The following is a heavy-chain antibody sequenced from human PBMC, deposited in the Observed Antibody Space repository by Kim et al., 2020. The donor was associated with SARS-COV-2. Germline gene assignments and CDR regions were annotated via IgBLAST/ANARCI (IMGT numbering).Heavy chain of an antibody. Sequence: GGSLRLSCAASGFTFSSYSMNWVRQAPGKGLEWVSSISSSSSYIYSADSVKGRFTISRDNAKNSLYLQMNSLRAEDTAVYYCASVGCSSTSCYYYYGMDVWGQGTTVTVSS. CDR2: ISSSSSYI. D-gene: IGHD2-2*01. CDR3: ASVGCSSTSCYYYYGMDV. J-gene: IGHJ6*02. V-gene: IGHV3-21*01. CDR1: GFTFSSYS.